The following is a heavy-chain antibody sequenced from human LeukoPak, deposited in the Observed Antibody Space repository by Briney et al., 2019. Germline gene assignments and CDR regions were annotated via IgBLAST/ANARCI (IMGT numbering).Heavy chain of an antibody. D-gene: IGHD3-9*01. Sequence: SETLSLTCTVSGGSISSYYWSWIRQPPGKGLEWIGYIYYSGSTNYNPSLKSRVTISVDTSKNQFSPKLSSVTAADTAVYYCARDRLSDDWGYAFDIWGQGTMVTVSS. J-gene: IGHJ3*02. CDR2: IYYSGST. V-gene: IGHV4-59*01. CDR1: GGSISSYY. CDR3: ARDRLSDDWGYAFDI.